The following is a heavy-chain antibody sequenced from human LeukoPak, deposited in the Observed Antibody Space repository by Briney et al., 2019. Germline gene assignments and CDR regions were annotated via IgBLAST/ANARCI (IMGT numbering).Heavy chain of an antibody. Sequence: ASVKVSCKASGYTFTSYGISWVRQAPGQGLEWMGWISIYNGNTDYAQKLRGRVTMTTDTSTSTAYLELRGLRSDDTAVYYCARVTYDFWSGYYMPDDPWGQGTLVTVSS. CDR2: ISIYNGNT. V-gene: IGHV1-18*01. CDR1: GYTFTSYG. CDR3: ARVTYDFWSGYYMPDDP. J-gene: IGHJ5*02. D-gene: IGHD3-3*01.